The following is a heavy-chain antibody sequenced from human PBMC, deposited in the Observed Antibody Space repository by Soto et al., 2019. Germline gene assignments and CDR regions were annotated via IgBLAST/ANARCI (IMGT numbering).Heavy chain of an antibody. CDR1: GYTFTRYT. D-gene: IGHD1-26*01. CDR3: ARGEEYSGSYHFDY. V-gene: IGHV1-2*04. J-gene: IGHJ4*02. CDR2: INPNSGGT. Sequence: ASVKVSCKASGYTFTRYTMNWVRQAPGQRLEWMGWINPNSGGTNYAQKFQGWVTMTRDTSISTAYMELSRLRSDDTAVYYCARGEEYSGSYHFDYWGQGTMVTVSS.